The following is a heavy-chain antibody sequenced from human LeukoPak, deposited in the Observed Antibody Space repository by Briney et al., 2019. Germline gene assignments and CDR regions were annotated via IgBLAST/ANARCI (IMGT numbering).Heavy chain of an antibody. CDR2: IIPIFGTA. J-gene: IGHJ6*02. CDR1: GGTFSSYA. V-gene: IGHV1-69*13. D-gene: IGHD2-15*01. CDR3: ARDPVVAATSDYYYYGMDV. Sequence: SVEVSCKASGGTFSSYAISWVRQAPGQGLEWMGGIIPIFGTANYAQKFQGRVTITADESTSTAYMELSSLRSEDTAVYYCARDPVVAATSDYYYYGMDVWGQGTTVTVSS.